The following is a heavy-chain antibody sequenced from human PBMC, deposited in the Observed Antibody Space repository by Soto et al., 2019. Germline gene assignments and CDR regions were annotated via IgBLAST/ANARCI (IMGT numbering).Heavy chain of an antibody. D-gene: IGHD3-10*01. V-gene: IGHV4-59*01. J-gene: IGHJ4*02. CDR2: IYYSGST. Sequence: SETLSLTCTVSGGSISSYYWSWIRQPPGKGLEWIGYIYYSGSTNYNPSLKSRVTISIDTSKNQFSLKLSSVTAADTAVYYCARDSAPLRFRFDYWGQGTLVTVSS. CDR3: ARDSAPLRFRFDY. CDR1: GGSISSYY.